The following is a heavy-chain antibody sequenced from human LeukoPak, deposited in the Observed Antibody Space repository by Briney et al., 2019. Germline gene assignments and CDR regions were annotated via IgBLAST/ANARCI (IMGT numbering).Heavy chain of an antibody. V-gene: IGHV4-34*01. Sequence: SETLSLTCAVYGGSFSGYYWSWIRQPSGKGLEWIGEINHSGSTNYNPSLKSRVTISVDTSKNQFSLKLSSVTAADTAVYYCARADYYDSSGYYYYFDYWGQGTLVTVSS. CDR1: GGSFSGYY. J-gene: IGHJ4*02. CDR3: ARADYYDSSGYYYYFDY. D-gene: IGHD3-22*01. CDR2: INHSGST.